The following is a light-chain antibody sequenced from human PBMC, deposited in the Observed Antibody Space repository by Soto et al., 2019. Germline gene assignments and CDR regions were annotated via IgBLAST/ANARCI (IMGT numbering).Light chain of an antibody. CDR3: QHLNSFPIT. Sequence: IQLTQSPSSLSASVEDRVTITCRASQGISSDLAWYQQKPGKAPKLLIYAASTLQSGVPSRFSGSLSGTDFTLTISSLQPEDFATYYCQHLNSFPITFRQGTRLEIK. CDR1: QGISSD. J-gene: IGKJ5*01. V-gene: IGKV1-9*01. CDR2: AAS.